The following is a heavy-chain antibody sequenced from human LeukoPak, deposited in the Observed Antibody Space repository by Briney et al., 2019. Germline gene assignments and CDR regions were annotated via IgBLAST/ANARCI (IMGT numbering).Heavy chain of an antibody. CDR2: IYYSGST. Sequence: SETLSLTCTVSGGSISSYYWSWIRQPPGKGLEWIGYIYYSGSTNYNPSLKSRVTISVDTSKNQLSLKLSSVAAADTAVYYCARGDCGGDCYSGFDYWGQGTLVTVSS. V-gene: IGHV4-59*01. CDR1: GGSISSYY. J-gene: IGHJ4*02. CDR3: ARGDCGGDCYSGFDY. D-gene: IGHD2-21*02.